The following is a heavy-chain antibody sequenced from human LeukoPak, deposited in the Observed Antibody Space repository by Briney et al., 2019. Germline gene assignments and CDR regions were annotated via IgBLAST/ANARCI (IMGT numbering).Heavy chain of an antibody. Sequence: SETLSLTCTVAGGSISSHYWSWIRQPPGKGLEWIGYIYYSGSSKYNPSLKSRVTISVDTSKNQFPLKLSSVTAADTAVYYCARLYDSSGYTNWLDPWGQGTLVTVSS. V-gene: IGHV4-59*11. D-gene: IGHD3-22*01. J-gene: IGHJ5*02. CDR1: GGSISSHY. CDR3: ARLYDSSGYTNWLDP. CDR2: IYYSGSS.